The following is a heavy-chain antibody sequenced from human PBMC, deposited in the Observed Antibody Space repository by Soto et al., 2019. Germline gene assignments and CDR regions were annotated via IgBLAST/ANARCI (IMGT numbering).Heavy chain of an antibody. J-gene: IGHJ5*02. Sequence: EVQLVESGGGLVKPGGSLRLSCAASDFSVTNAWMSWVRQAPGKGLEWVGRIKSKSDGGTTDYAAPVKGRFTISRDDSTNTLHQQMNSLKTGDTAVYYCTTYLYCSSPSCYPENWFAPRGQGTLVTVSS. D-gene: IGHD2-2*01. CDR2: IKSKSDGGTT. V-gene: IGHV3-15*01. CDR1: DFSVTNAW. CDR3: TTYLYCSSPSCYPENWFAP.